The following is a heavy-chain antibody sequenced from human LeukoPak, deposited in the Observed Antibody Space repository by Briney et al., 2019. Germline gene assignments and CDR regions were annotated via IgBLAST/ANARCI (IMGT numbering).Heavy chain of an antibody. CDR1: GGTFSSYA. CDR2: IIPIFGTA. CDR3: ARGNPTEGAFDI. Sequence: SVKVSCKASGGTFSSYAISWVRQAPGHGLEWMGGIIPIFGTANYAQKFQGRVTITADESTSTAYMELSSLRSEDTAVYYCARGNPTEGAFDIWGQGTMVTVSS. V-gene: IGHV1-69*13. J-gene: IGHJ3*02. D-gene: IGHD1-14*01.